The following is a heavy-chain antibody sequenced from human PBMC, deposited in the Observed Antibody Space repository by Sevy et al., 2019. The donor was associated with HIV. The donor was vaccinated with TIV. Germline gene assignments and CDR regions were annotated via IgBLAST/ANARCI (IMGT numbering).Heavy chain of an antibody. D-gene: IGHD2-15*01. Sequence: ASVKVSCQASGYTFTNYRITWVRQAPGQGLEWMEWISPFNGDTNSAQKLQGRVTMITDTSTDTAYMELRGLRSDDTAIYYCARAYCSGGRCYSLAYWGQGTLVTVSS. CDR2: ISPFNGDT. V-gene: IGHV1-18*01. CDR3: ARAYCSGGRCYSLAY. J-gene: IGHJ4*02. CDR1: GYTFTNYR.